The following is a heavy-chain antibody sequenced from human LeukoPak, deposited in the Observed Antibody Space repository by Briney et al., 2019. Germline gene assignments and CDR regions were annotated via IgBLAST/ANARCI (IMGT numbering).Heavy chain of an antibody. Sequence: GGSLRLSCTASGFTFSSYDMSWVRQAPGKALEWDSSISEIISGTYYADSVKGRFTISRDTSKNTLYLQMNSLRAEDTAIYYCARASSSSRPYYFDYWGQGTLVTVSS. V-gene: IGHV3-23*01. CDR3: ARASSSSRPYYFDY. CDR2: ISEIISGT. CDR1: GFTFSSYD. J-gene: IGHJ4*02. D-gene: IGHD6-6*01.